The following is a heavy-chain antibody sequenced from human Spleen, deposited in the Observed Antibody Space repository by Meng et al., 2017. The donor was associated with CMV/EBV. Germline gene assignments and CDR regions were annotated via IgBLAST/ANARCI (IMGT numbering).Heavy chain of an antibody. CDR3: ARDSPYSSSWYFDY. CDR1: GGSISSGGYY. J-gene: IGHJ4*02. Sequence: SGGSISSGGYYWSWLSQHPGWGLEWIGYIYYSGSTYYNPSLNGRVTISVDTSKNQFSLKLSSVTAADTAVYYCARDSPYSSSWYFDYWGQGTLVTVSS. CDR2: IYYSGST. V-gene: IGHV4-31*02. D-gene: IGHD6-13*01.